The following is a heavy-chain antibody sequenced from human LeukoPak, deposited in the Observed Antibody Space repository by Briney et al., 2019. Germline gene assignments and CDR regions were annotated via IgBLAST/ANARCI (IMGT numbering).Heavy chain of an antibody. CDR3: AKDLYGDYYFDY. V-gene: IGHV3-30*18. J-gene: IGHJ4*02. CDR1: GFTFSSYG. Sequence: GRSLRLSCAASGFTFSSYGMHWVRQAPGKGLEWVAVISYDGSNKYYADSVKGRFTISRDNSKNTPYLQMNSLRAEDTAVYYCAKDLYGDYYFDYWGQGTLVTVSS. CDR2: ISYDGSNK. D-gene: IGHD4-17*01.